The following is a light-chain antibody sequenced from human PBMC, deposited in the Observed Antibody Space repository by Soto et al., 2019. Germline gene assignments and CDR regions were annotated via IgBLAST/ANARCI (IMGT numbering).Light chain of an antibody. Sequence: EIVMPQSTATLSVSPGERATLSCRASQSVSSDLAWYQHKPGQAPRLLIYGASTRATGIPARFSGRGSGTEFNLTISSLQSVDFAVYYCQQYDNWPQTFGQGTKVDIK. CDR1: QSVSSD. CDR3: QQYDNWPQT. V-gene: IGKV3-15*01. CDR2: GAS. J-gene: IGKJ1*01.